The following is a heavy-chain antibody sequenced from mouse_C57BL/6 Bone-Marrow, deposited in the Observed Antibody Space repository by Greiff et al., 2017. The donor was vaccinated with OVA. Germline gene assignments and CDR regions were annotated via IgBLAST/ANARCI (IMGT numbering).Heavy chain of an antibody. D-gene: IGHD1-1*02. CDR1: GYTFTSYW. Sequence: LQQPGAELVRPGSSVKLSCKASGYTFTSYWMDWVKQRPGQGLEWIGNIYPSDSETHYNQKFKDKATLTVDKSSSTAYMQLSSLTSEDSAVYYCARGGGYYFDYWGQGTTLTVSS. CDR3: ARGGGYYFDY. CDR2: IYPSDSET. J-gene: IGHJ2*01. V-gene: IGHV1-61*01.